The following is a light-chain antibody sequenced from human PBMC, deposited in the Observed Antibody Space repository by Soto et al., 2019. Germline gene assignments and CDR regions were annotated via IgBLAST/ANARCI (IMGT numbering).Light chain of an antibody. Sequence: DIQMTQSPSSLSASVGDRVIITCRASQGIRDGLAWFQQIPGRAPKRLIYSASTLHSGVPSRFSGSRSGTESTLTISSLQPEDFATYNCLQHNTYPFSFGPGTTVDIK. CDR3: LQHNTYPFS. V-gene: IGKV1-17*01. CDR1: QGIRDG. J-gene: IGKJ3*01. CDR2: SAS.